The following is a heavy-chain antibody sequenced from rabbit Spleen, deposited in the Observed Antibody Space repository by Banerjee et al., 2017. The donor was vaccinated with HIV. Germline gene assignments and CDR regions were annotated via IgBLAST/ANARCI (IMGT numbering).Heavy chain of an antibody. CDR2: IYGGSRDST. CDR1: GVSFSSSNY. J-gene: IGHJ4*01. Sequence: QSLEESGGDLVKPGASLTLTCIASGVSFSSSNYMCWVRQAPGKGLEWIGCIYGGSRDSTYYASWAKGRFTGSKASSTTVTLQMTSLTAADTATYFCARDLVAVIGWNFNLWGRGTLAPS. V-gene: IGHV1S40*01. D-gene: IGHD1-1*01. CDR3: ARDLVAVIGWNFNL.